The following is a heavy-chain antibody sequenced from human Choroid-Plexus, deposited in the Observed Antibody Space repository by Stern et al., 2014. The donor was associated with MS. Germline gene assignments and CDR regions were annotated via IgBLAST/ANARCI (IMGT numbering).Heavy chain of an antibody. CDR3: AKDRQWSTYFFDY. CDR1: GFTFSNFG. D-gene: IGHD2-15*01. J-gene: IGHJ4*02. V-gene: IGHV3-30*18. Sequence: QMQLVQSGGGVAQPGRPLILSCAASGFTFSNFGMHWVRQAPGKGLEWVALISYDGSDKYYADSVKGSFTIFRDNSKNTLYMHMNSLRAEDTAVYYCAKDRQWSTYFFDYWGQGSLVTVSS. CDR2: ISYDGSDK.